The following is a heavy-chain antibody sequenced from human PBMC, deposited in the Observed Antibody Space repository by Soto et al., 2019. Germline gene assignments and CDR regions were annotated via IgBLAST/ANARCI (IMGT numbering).Heavy chain of an antibody. CDR3: ARDKGYCSDTSCPDFDY. J-gene: IGHJ4*02. D-gene: IGHD2-15*01. V-gene: IGHV1-69*08. CDR2: VIPNLDVT. CDR1: GGPLSSYT. Sequence: QVQLVQSGAEVKKPGSSVNVSCKASGGPLSSYTFSWVRQAPGQGLEWMGRVIPNLDVTNYAKKFQGRFTIVVDTSTITAYMELNSLRYEDTAVYYCARDKGYCSDTSCPDFDYWGQGTLITVSS.